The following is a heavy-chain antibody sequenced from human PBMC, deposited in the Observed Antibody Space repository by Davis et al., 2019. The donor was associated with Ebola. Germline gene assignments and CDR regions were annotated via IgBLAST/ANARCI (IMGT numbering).Heavy chain of an antibody. J-gene: IGHJ4*02. CDR3: ARGAYIVVVPAATPVDY. CDR2: INPSGGST. V-gene: IGHV1-46*01. Sequence: ASVKVSCKASGYTFTSYYMHWVRQAPGQGLEWMGIINPSGGSTSYAQKFQGRFTMTRDTSTSTVYMELSSLRSEDTAVYYCARGAYIVVVPAATPVDYWGQGTLVTVSS. D-gene: IGHD2-2*01. CDR1: GYTFTSYY.